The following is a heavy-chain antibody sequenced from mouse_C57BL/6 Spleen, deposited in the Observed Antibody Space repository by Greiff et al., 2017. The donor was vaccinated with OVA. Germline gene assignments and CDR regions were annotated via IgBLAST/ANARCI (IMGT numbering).Heavy chain of an antibody. CDR2: SRNKANDYTT. Sequence: EVMLVESGGGLVQSGRSLRLSCATSGFTFSDFYMEWVRQAPGKGLEWIAASRNKANDYTTEYSASVKGRFIVSRDTSQSILYLQMNALRAEDTAIYYCARDDSGTRGYFDVWGTGTTVTVSS. J-gene: IGHJ1*03. D-gene: IGHD4-1*01. V-gene: IGHV7-1*01. CDR1: GFTFSDFY. CDR3: ARDDSGTRGYFDV.